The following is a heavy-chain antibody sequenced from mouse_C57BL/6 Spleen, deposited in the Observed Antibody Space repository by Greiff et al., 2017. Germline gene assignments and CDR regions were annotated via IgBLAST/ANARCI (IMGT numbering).Heavy chain of an antibody. CDR3: ARSEVVASGFDY. CDR2: INPNNGGT. D-gene: IGHD1-1*01. V-gene: IGHV1-26*01. Sequence: EVQLQQSGPELVKPGASVKISCKASGYTFTDYYMNWVKQSHGKSLEWIGDINPNNGGTSYNQKFKGKATLTVDKSSSTAYMELRSLTSEDSAVYYCARSEVVASGFDYWGQGTTLTVSS. J-gene: IGHJ2*01. CDR1: GYTFTDYY.